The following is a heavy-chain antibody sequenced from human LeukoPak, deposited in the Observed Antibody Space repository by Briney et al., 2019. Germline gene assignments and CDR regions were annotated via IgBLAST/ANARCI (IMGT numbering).Heavy chain of an antibody. CDR2: IKEDGSEK. CDR1: GFTFSWSW. Sequence: PGGSLRLSCAASGFTFSWSWMNWVRQAPGKGLEWVASIKEDGSEKYFTDSVKGRFTISRDNAKNSVYLQMNSLRAEDTAVYYCARDSGGYWGQGTLVTVSS. D-gene: IGHD4-23*01. V-gene: IGHV3-7*01. CDR3: ARDSGGY. J-gene: IGHJ4*02.